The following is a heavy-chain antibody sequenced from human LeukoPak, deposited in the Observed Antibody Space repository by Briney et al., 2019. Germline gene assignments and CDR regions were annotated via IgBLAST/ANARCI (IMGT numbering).Heavy chain of an antibody. CDR2: INSDGSST. D-gene: IGHD1-26*01. J-gene: IGHJ6*02. CDR3: ARDEEWELDYYYYGMDV. CDR1: GFTFSSYW. Sequence: GGSLRLSCAASGFTFSSYWMHWVRQAPGKGLVWVSRINSDGSSTSYADSVKGRFTISRDNAKSSLYLQMNSLRAEDTAVYYCARDEEWELDYYYYGMDVWGQGTTVTVSS. V-gene: IGHV3-74*01.